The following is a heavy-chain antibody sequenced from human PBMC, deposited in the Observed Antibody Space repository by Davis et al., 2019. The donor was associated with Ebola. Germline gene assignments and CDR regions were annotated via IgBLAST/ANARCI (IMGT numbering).Heavy chain of an antibody. CDR3: ARHGHCSSTSCHRWGMDV. CDR1: GASISSYY. V-gene: IGHV4-59*08. D-gene: IGHD2-2*01. Sequence: MPSETLSLTCTVSGASISSYYWSWIRQPPGKGLEWIGYIYYSGSTDYNPSLKSRVTISVDTSKNQFSLKLSSVTAADTAVYYCARHGHCSSTSCHRWGMDVWGQGTTVTVSS. J-gene: IGHJ6*02. CDR2: IYYSGST.